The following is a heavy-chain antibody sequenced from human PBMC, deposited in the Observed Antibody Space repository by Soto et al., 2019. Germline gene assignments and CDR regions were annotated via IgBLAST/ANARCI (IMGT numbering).Heavy chain of an antibody. D-gene: IGHD6-6*01. J-gene: IGHJ6*02. V-gene: IGHV3-13*01. CDR1: GFTFSSYD. CDR2: IGTAGDT. Sequence: GGSLRLSCAASGFTFSSYDMHWVRQATGKGLEWVSAIGTAGDTYYPDSVKGRFTISRENAKNSLYLQMNSLRAEDTAVYYCAREYIAARPGAGGMDVWGQGTTVTVSS. CDR3: AREYIAARPGAGGMDV.